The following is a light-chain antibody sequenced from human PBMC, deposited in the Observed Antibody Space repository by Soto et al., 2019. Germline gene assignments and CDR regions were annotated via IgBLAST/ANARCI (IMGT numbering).Light chain of an antibody. V-gene: IGLV1-44*01. Sequence: QYVLTQPPSASGTPGQRVTISCSGSSSNIGRNTVIWYQQLPGTAPKLLIYNNDQRPSGVPDRFSGSKSGTSASLAISGLQSEDEADYYCAAWDDSLNGPVFGGGTQLTVL. CDR2: NND. J-gene: IGLJ3*02. CDR1: SSNIGRNT. CDR3: AAWDDSLNGPV.